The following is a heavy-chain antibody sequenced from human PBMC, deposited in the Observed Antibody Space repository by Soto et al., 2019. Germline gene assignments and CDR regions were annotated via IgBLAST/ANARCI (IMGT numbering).Heavy chain of an antibody. CDR1: GFRFEQYV. Sequence: VQVVASGGGLVQPGRSLRLSCAGSGFRFEQYVMHWVRQAPGKGLECGSTVSPTGDTVAYADSVEGRFTVSRDNAKNSLYLQMNRLKGDDTAFYYCLKDAPNGSIDDWGQGTLVTVSS. CDR2: VSPTGDTV. J-gene: IGHJ4*02. CDR3: LKDAPNGSIDD. V-gene: IGHV3-9*01. D-gene: IGHD3-10*01.